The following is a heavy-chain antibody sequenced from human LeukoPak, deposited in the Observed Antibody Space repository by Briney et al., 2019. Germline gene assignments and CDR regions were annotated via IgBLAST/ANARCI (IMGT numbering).Heavy chain of an antibody. CDR3: ARSSDSSGYPN. V-gene: IGHV4-61*02. J-gene: IGHJ4*02. CDR1: GGSIGSGTYF. CDR2: LYTSGTT. D-gene: IGHD3-22*01. Sequence: SQTLSLTCTVSGGSIGSGTYFWSWIRQPAGKGLDYIGRLYTSGTTNYNPSLKSRVTISLDTSKKQFSLKLSSVTAADTAVYYCARSSDSSGYPNWGQGTLVTISS.